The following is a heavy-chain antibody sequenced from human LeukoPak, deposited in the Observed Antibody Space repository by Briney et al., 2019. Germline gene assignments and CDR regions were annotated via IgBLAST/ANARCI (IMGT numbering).Heavy chain of an antibody. CDR3: ARAVPMRPYYYYMDV. Sequence: PSETLSLTCAVYGGSFGTYYWSWIRQPAGKGLEWIGRIYTSGSTNYNPSLKSRVTMSVDTSKNQFSLKLSSVTAADTAVYYCARAVPMRPYYYYMDVWGKGTTVTVSS. V-gene: IGHV4-59*10. CDR1: GGSFGTYY. CDR2: IYTSGST. D-gene: IGHD3-22*01. J-gene: IGHJ6*03.